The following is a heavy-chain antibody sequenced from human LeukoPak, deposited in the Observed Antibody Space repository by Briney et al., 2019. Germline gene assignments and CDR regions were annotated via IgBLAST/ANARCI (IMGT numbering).Heavy chain of an antibody. CDR2: IIPIFGTA. D-gene: IGHD3-22*01. J-gene: IGHJ4*02. Sequence: PTVKVSCKVSGGTLSSYAISWVRQAPGQGLEWMGRIIPIFGTANYAQKFQGRVTITTDESTSTAYMELSSLRSEDTAVYYCARDIQDPRDYYDSSGYTLDYWGQGTLVTVSS. CDR1: GGTLSSYA. V-gene: IGHV1-69*05. CDR3: ARDIQDPRDYYDSSGYTLDY.